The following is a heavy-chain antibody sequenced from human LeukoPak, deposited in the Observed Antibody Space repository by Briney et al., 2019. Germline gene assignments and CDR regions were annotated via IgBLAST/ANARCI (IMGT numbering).Heavy chain of an antibody. V-gene: IGHV3-74*01. D-gene: IGHD4-11*01. CDR3: IRDFLTVTTNDY. Sequence: GGSLRLSCVVSGFRFSDYWMHWVCKAPGKGLVWVSGIKTDGSDRRYADFVTGRFTISRDNAKNTLFLQMNSLRAEDTAVYYCIRDFLTVTTNDYWGQGTLVTVSS. J-gene: IGHJ4*02. CDR2: IKTDGSDR. CDR1: GFRFSDYW.